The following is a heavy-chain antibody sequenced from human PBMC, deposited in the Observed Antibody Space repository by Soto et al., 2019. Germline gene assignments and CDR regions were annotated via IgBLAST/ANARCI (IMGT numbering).Heavy chain of an antibody. D-gene: IGHD3-9*01. J-gene: IGHJ3*02. Sequence: PSETLSLTCTVSGGYISSYHWSWIRQPPGKGREWVGFIHSTGNTQYTSSLNTRITISTDTYKNQFSLKLASATAADTAVSYCGSAAAPATCYSFDIWGQGTMVTVS. CDR2: IHSTGNT. V-gene: IGHV4-59*01. CDR3: GSAAAPATCYSFDI. CDR1: GGYISSYH.